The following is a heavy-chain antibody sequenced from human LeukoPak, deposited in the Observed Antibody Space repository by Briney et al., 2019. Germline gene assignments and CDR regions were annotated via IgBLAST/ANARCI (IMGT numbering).Heavy chain of an antibody. CDR2: IYYSGST. CDR3: ARDVGIAAAGPDAFDI. D-gene: IGHD6-13*01. V-gene: IGHV4-31*03. Sequence: PSETLSLTRTVSGGSISSGGYYWSWIRQHPGEGLEWIGYIYYSGSTYYNPSLKSRVTISVDTSKNQFSLKLSSVTAADTAVYYCARDVGIAAAGPDAFDIWGQGTMVTVSS. J-gene: IGHJ3*02. CDR1: GGSISSGGYY.